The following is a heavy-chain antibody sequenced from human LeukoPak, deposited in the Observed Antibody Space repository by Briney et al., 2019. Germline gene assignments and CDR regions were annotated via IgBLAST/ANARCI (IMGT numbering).Heavy chain of an antibody. CDR2: ISGDGSMT. J-gene: IGHJ6*02. D-gene: IGHD3-10*01. Sequence: GGSLRLSCAASGFTFSTHWMYWVGQAPGRELVWVSRISGDGSMTSYADSVKGRFTISRDNAKDTLYLQMTSLRVEDTAVYSCVHRLTRSHGSGGGGMDVWGQGTTVTVSS. V-gene: IGHV3-74*01. CDR3: VHRLTRSHGSGGGGMDV. CDR1: GFTFSTHW.